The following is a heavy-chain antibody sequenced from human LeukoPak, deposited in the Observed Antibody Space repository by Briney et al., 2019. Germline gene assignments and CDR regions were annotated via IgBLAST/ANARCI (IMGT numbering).Heavy chain of an antibody. CDR1: GGTLSNYG. Sequence: SVKVSCKASGGTLSNYGISWVRQAPGQGLEWMGRIIPLLDITTYAERFQGRVTITADKSTSTAYMEVSSLRPEDTAVYYCATDGPAAMGADYLYGLDVWGQGTTVTVSS. J-gene: IGHJ6*02. CDR2: IIPLLDIT. D-gene: IGHD2-2*01. V-gene: IGHV1-69*04. CDR3: ATDGPAAMGADYLYGLDV.